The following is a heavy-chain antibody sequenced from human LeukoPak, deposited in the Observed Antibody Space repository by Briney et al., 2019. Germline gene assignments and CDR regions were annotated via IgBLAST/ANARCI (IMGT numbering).Heavy chain of an antibody. CDR1: GGSFSGYY. Sequence: SETLSLTCAVYGGSFSGYYWSWIRQPPGKGPEWIGEINHSGSTNYNPSLKSRVTISVDTSKNQFSLKLSSVTAADTAVYYCAVHGSGSPYNWFDPWGQGTLVTVSS. CDR2: INHSGST. V-gene: IGHV4-34*01. J-gene: IGHJ5*02. CDR3: AVHGSGSPYNWFDP. D-gene: IGHD3-10*01.